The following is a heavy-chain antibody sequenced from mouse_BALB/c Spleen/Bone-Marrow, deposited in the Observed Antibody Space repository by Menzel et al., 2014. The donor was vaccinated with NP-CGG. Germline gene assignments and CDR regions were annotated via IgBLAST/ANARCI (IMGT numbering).Heavy chain of an antibody. CDR3: ARSYGSSPFDY. V-gene: IGHV14-3*02. CDR2: IDPANGNT. Sequence: EVQLQQSGAELVKPGASVKLSCTASGFNIKDTYMHWVKQRPEQGLEWIGRIDPANGNTIYDPKFQGKATITADTSSNTAYLQLSSLTSEDTAVYYCARSYGSSPFDYWGQGTTLTVSS. J-gene: IGHJ2*01. CDR1: GFNIKDTY. D-gene: IGHD1-1*01.